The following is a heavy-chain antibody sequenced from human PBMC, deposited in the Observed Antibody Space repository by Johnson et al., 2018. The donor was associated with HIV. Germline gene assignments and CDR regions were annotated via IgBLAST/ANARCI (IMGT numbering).Heavy chain of an antibody. CDR1: GFTVSSNY. V-gene: IGHV3-53*01. J-gene: IGHJ3*02. Sequence: EVQLVESGGGLIQPGGSLRLSCAASGFTVSSNYMSWVRQAPGKGLEWVSVIYSGGSTYYADSVKGRFTISRDNAKNSLYLQMNSLRAEDTAVYYCARAVYSSSSSCAFDIWGQGTMVTVSS. CDR3: ARAVYSSSSSCAFDI. D-gene: IGHD6-6*01. CDR2: IYSGGST.